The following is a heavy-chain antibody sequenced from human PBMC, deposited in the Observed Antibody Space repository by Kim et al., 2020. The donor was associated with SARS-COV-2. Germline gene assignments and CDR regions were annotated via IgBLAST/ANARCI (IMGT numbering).Heavy chain of an antibody. J-gene: IGHJ2*01. CDR3: ARHERDYGGNSRWYFDL. V-gene: IGHV4-59*08. CDR2: IYYSGST. CDR1: GGSISSYY. D-gene: IGHD4-17*01. Sequence: SETLSLTCTVSGGSISSYYWSWIRQPPGKGLEWIGYIYYSGSTNYNPSLKSRVTISVDTSKNQFSLKLSSVTAADTAVYYCARHERDYGGNSRWYFDLWGRGTLVTVSS.